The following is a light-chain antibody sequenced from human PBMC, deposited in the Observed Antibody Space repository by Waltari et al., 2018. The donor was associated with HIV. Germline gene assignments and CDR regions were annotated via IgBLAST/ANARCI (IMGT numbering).Light chain of an antibody. J-gene: IGKJ3*01. Sequence: DIQMNQSPSHLSASSGDSVTTTCLVSQSISSSLNWYQQKPGKAPKRLIYAASSLQSGVPSRFSGSASGTYFTLTISSLQPEDFATYYCQQSYSTLFTFGPGTKVDIK. CDR3: QQSYSTLFT. CDR2: AAS. CDR1: QSISSS. V-gene: IGKV1-39*01.